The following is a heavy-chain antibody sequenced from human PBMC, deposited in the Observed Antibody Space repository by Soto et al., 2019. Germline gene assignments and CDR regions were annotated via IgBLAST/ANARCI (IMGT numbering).Heavy chain of an antibody. CDR2: ISWNSGSI. D-gene: IGHD1-26*01. CDR3: AKDQRGVVGAPV. CDR1: GFTFDDYA. Sequence: EVQLVESGGGLVQPGRSLRLSCAASGFTFDDYAMHWVRQAPGKGLEWVSGISWNSGSIGYADSVKGRFTISRDNAKNSLYLQMNSLRAEDTALYYCAKDQRGVVGAPVWGQGTLVTVSS. V-gene: IGHV3-9*01. J-gene: IGHJ4*02.